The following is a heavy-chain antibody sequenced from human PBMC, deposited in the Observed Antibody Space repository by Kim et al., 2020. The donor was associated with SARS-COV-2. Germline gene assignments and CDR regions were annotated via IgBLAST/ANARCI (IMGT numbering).Heavy chain of an antibody. J-gene: IGHJ1*01. CDR2: IDPTDSYT. CDR1: AYSFTNYW. Sequence: GESLKISCQGSAYSFTNYWITWVRQMPGKGLEWMGRIDPTDSYTNYSPSFEGHVSISFDKSVSTAYLQWSRLKASDSAFYYCAHSRWGGNYTPLHNWGKG. D-gene: IGHD2-2*02. CDR3: AHSRWGGNYTPLHN. V-gene: IGHV5-10-1*01.